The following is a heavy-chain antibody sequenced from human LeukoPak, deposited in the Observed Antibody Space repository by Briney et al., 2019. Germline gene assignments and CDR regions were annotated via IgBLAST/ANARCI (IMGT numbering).Heavy chain of an antibody. CDR1: GDSISICGYY. CDR2: IYYSGST. Sequence: SETLSLTCTVSGDSISICGYYCSWIRQHPGKGLEWFGYIYYSGSTYYNPSLKSRVTISVDTSKNHFSLKLSSVTAADTAVYYCARVHQTGYSIFDIWGQGTMVTVSS. V-gene: IGHV4-31*03. CDR3: ARVHQTGYSIFDI. D-gene: IGHD3-9*01. J-gene: IGHJ3*02.